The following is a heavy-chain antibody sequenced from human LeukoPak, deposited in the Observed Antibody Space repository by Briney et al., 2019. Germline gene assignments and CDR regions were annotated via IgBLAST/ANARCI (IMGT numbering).Heavy chain of an antibody. CDR2: VNPNSGNT. CDR3: ARWAYDFWSGYYTYWFDP. V-gene: IGHV1-8*02. D-gene: IGHD3-3*01. Sequence: GSSVKVSCMASGGTFSSYAINWVRQATGQGLEWMGWVNPNSGNTGYAQKFQGRVTMTRNTSISTAYMELSSLRSEDTAVYYCARWAYDFWSGYYTYWFDPWGQGTLVTVSS. CDR1: GGTFSSYA. J-gene: IGHJ5*02.